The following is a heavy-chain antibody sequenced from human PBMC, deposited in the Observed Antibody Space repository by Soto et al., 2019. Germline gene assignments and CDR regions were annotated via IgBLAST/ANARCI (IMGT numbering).Heavy chain of an antibody. CDR1: GFTFSSHA. CDR3: AKFGGDDYGDPFDY. Sequence: GGSLRLSCAASGFTFSSHAMGWLRQAPGKGLEWVSAIGGSGGGTYYADSVKGRFTISRDNSKNTLYLQMNSLRAEDTAVYYCAKFGGDDYGDPFDYWGQGTLVTVSS. V-gene: IGHV3-23*01. D-gene: IGHD4-17*01. CDR2: IGGSGGGT. J-gene: IGHJ4*02.